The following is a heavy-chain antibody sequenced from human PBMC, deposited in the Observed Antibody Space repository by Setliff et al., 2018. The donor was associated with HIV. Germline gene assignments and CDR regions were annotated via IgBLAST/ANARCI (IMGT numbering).Heavy chain of an antibody. J-gene: IGHJ4*02. D-gene: IGHD6-19*01. Sequence: GESLKISCAASGFTFSSYGMHWVRQAPGKGLEWVAFIRYDDTYKYYVDSVKGRFTISRDNSKNTLYLQMNSLRPEDTAVYYCAKNVYRSPWSPLDYWGQGTLDTVSS. CDR3: AKNVYRSPWSPLDY. CDR1: GFTFSSYG. CDR2: IRYDDTYK. V-gene: IGHV3-30*02.